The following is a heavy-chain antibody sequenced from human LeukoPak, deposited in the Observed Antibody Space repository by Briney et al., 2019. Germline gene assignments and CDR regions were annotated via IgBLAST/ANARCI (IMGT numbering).Heavy chain of an antibody. V-gene: IGHV4-59*01. J-gene: IGHJ1*01. CDR3: ASSFGEYFQH. Sequence: SETLSLTCAVSGGSISSYYWSWIRQPPGKGLEWIGYIYYSGSTNYNPSLKSRVTISVDTSKNQFSLKLSSVTAADTAVYYCASSFGEYFQHWGQGTLVTVSS. D-gene: IGHD3-10*01. CDR1: GGSISSYY. CDR2: IYYSGST.